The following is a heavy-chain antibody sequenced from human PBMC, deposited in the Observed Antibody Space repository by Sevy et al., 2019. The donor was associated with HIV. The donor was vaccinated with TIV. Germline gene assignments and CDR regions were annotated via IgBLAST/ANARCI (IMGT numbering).Heavy chain of an antibody. D-gene: IGHD5-12*01. J-gene: IGHJ6*01. V-gene: IGHV1-18*01. CDR2: SSPFTGSP. Sequence: TSVKVSCKASGYNFINYGISWVRQAPGQGLEWVGGSSPFTGSPNYPQKLQDRVTVTTDTATNTAYMELRNLRSDDTAVYYCGKCTLWVYDPTNRMSGMDLWGQGTTVTVSS. CDR1: GYNFINYG. CDR3: GKCTLWVYDPTNRMSGMDL.